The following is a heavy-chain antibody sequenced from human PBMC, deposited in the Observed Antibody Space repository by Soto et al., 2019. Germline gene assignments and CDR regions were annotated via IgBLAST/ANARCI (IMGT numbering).Heavy chain of an antibody. CDR2: IYPGDSHT. V-gene: IGHV5-51*01. J-gene: IGHJ6*02. D-gene: IGHD3-3*01. CDR3: ARQGYNDFWSGFPAPDYGMDV. CDR1: GYSFTSHW. Sequence: GESLKISCKGSGYSFTSHWIGWVRQMPGKGLEWMGIIYPGDSHTIYSPSFQGQVTISADKSISTAFLQWRSLKASDTAMYYCARQGYNDFWSGFPAPDYGMDVWGQGTTVTVSS.